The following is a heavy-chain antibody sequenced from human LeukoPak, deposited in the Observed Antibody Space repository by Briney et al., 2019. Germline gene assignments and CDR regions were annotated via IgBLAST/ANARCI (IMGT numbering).Heavy chain of an antibody. CDR1: GCSISSYY. CDR3: ARTSPRAATFDY. D-gene: IGHD2-15*01. Sequence: PSETLSLTCAASGCSISSYYRSWIRQPPGKGLEWIGRIYTSGTTNYNPSLKSRVTMSVDTSKNQFSLNLNSVTAADTAVYYCARTSPRAATFDYWGQGTLVTVSS. CDR2: IYTSGTT. J-gene: IGHJ4*02. V-gene: IGHV4-4*07.